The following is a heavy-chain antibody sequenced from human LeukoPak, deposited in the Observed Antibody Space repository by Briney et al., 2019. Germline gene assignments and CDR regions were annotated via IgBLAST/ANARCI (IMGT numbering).Heavy chain of an antibody. J-gene: IGHJ6*03. D-gene: IGHD6-13*01. CDR3: AKELIAAAPSNSYYYYYMDV. V-gene: IGHV3-30*02. CDR2: IRYDGSNK. CDR1: GFTFSSYG. Sequence: QAGGSLRLSCAASGFTFSSYGIHWVRQAPGKGLEWVAFIRYDGSNKYYADSVKGRFTISRDNSKNTLYLQMNSLRAEDTAVYYCAKELIAAAPSNSYYYYYMDVWGKGTTVTVSS.